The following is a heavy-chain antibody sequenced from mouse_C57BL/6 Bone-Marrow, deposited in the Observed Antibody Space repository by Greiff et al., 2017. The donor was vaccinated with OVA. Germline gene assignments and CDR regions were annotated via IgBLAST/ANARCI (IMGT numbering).Heavy chain of an antibody. V-gene: IGHV5-17*01. CDR3: ARPYFDY. CDR2: ISSGSSTI. CDR1: GFTFSDYG. J-gene: IGHJ2*01. Sequence: DVMLVESGGGLVKPGGSLKLSCAASGFTFSDYGMHWVRQAPEKGLEWVAYISSGSSTIYYADTVKGRFTISRDNAKNTLFLQMTHLGSEDTAMYYCARPYFDYWGQGTALTVTS.